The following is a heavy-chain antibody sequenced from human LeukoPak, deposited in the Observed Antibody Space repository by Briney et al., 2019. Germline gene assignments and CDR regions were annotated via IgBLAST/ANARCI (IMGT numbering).Heavy chain of an antibody. CDR1: GFTFNSYT. V-gene: IGHV3-23*01. CDR3: AKDGASSPSNLYYYYTMDV. Sequence: PEGSLRPSCAASGFTFNSYTMYIVRHPPGKRLEWVSAYNGQDASTFHSHSVKGRFTVATANPKNTLYLQMNSLRVGDTAVYYCAKDGASSPSNLYYYYTMDVWGKGTAVTVYS. D-gene: IGHD2-2*01. J-gene: IGHJ6*03. CDR2: YNGQDAST.